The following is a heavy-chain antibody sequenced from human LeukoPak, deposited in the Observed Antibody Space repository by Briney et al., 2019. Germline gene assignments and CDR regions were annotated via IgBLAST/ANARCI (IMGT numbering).Heavy chain of an antibody. CDR1: GFTFSSYW. CDR2: IKQDGSEK. CDR3: ASVAWGDYYDSSGYYCGGAFDI. Sequence: GGSLRLSCAASGFTFSSYWMSWVRQAPGKGLEWVANIKQDGSEKYYVDSVKGRFTISRDNAKNSLYLQMNSLRAEDTAVYYCASVAWGDYYDSSGYYCGGAFDIWGQGTMVTVSS. J-gene: IGHJ3*02. D-gene: IGHD3-22*01. V-gene: IGHV3-7*01.